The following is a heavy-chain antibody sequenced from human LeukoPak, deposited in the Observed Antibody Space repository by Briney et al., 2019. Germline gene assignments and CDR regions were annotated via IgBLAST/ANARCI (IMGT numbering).Heavy chain of an antibody. CDR3: VKDPFYGGNPLYYFDY. CDR1: GFTFSSYA. J-gene: IGHJ4*02. D-gene: IGHD4-23*01. V-gene: IGHV3-64D*06. CDR2: ITGDGGRT. Sequence: GGSLRLSCSASGFTFSSYAMHWVRQAPGKGLECVSAITGDGGRTYYADSVKGRFTISRDNSKNTLYLQMNSLRAEDTAVYYCVKDPFYGGNPLYYFDYWGQGTLVTVSS.